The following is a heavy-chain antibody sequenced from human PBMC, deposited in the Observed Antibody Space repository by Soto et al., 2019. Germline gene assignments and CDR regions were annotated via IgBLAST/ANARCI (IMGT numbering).Heavy chain of an antibody. V-gene: IGHV1-69*13. Sequence: ASVEVSCKASGGTLSSFAFTWVRQATGQGLEWMGGVIPLFGPPTYSQNFQGRVTITAVASTGTVYMELSSLRAEDTAVYYCAKNPPYYYDSSGYYLYYFDYWGQGTLVTVSS. CDR2: VIPLFGPP. CDR1: GGTLSSFA. CDR3: AKNPPYYYDSSGYYLYYFDY. D-gene: IGHD3-22*01. J-gene: IGHJ4*02.